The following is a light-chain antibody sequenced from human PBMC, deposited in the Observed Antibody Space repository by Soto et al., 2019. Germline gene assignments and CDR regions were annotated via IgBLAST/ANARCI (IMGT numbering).Light chain of an antibody. CDR1: QGISSA. CDR2: DVS. Sequence: AGQVTQSPSSLSASVGDRVTITCRASQGISSALAWYQQKPGKSPNLLIYDVSSLESGVPSRFCGSGSGTDFTLTIRSLQPADFATYYCLQFNPSHALTFGGGTKVDIK. J-gene: IGKJ4*01. V-gene: IGKV1-13*02. CDR3: LQFNPSHALT.